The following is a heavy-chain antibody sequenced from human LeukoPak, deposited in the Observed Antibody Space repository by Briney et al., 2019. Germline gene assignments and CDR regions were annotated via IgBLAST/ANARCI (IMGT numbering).Heavy chain of an antibody. J-gene: IGHJ6*02. CDR1: GFTFINAW. D-gene: IGHD2-15*01. V-gene: IGHV3-15*01. Sequence: KPGGSLRLSCAASGFTFINAWMSWVLQGPGKGLKWCGRIKSKTDGGTTDYGVAVKGRFTISRDDSKNTLYLEMNSLKAEDTALYYCTTGPAPLHIVLVVGAPHTFGMDVWGHGTTVTVSS. CDR2: IKSKTDGGTT. CDR3: TTGPAPLHIVLVVGAPHTFGMDV.